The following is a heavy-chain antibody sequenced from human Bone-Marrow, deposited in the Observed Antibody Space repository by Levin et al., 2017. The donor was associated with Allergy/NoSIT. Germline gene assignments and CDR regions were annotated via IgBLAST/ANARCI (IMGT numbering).Heavy chain of an antibody. CDR3: VGGAGPDALDF. Sequence: RSSETLSLTCAVSGDSVTGGGDYWSWIRQPPGKGLEWIGYIYDDGTTNYSPSLRSRLTISLDTSKNHFSLMLASVTAADTAVYYCVGGAGPDALDFWGQGTMVTVAS. CDR2: IYDDGTT. CDR1: GDSVTGGGDY. J-gene: IGHJ3*01. V-gene: IGHV4-31*02. D-gene: IGHD3-16*01.